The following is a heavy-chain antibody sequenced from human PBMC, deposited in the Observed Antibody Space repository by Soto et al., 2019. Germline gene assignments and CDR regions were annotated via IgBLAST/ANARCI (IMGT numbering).Heavy chain of an antibody. Sequence: GGSLRLSCAASGFTFSSYAMSWVRQAPGKGLEWVSAISGSGGSTYYADSVKGRFTISRDNSKNTLSLQMKNLRVEDSAVYYCGKAPLDYYYYYMDVWGKGTTVTVSS. CDR1: GFTFSSYA. J-gene: IGHJ6*03. CDR2: ISGSGGST. CDR3: GKAPLDYYYYYMDV. V-gene: IGHV3-23*01.